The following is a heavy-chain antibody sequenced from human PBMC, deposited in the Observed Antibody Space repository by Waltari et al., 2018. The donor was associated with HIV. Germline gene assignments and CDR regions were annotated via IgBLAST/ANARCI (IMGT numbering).Heavy chain of an antibody. J-gene: IGHJ5*02. CDR3: ARDPGTSGWYRGWFDP. V-gene: IGHV4-34*01. D-gene: IGHD6-19*01. Sequence: QVHLQQGGAGLLEPSGTLSLTCAVSGALFIVFYSSWLRQSPGNGMEWIGEINRNGNTNYNPSLKSRITISLDTYKNQFSLKLTSVTAADTAVYYCARDPGTSGWYRGWFDPWGQGTLVIVSS. CDR2: INRNGNT. CDR1: GALFIVFY.